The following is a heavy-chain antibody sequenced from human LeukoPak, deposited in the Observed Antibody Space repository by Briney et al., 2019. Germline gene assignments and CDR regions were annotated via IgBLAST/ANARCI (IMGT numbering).Heavy chain of an antibody. V-gene: IGHV3-48*04. CDR1: GFTFSSYS. CDR2: ISSSGSTI. CDR3: ARVDPWNHDY. D-gene: IGHD1-1*01. J-gene: IGHJ4*02. Sequence: GGSLRLSCAASGFTFSSYSMNWVRQAPGKGLEWVSYISSSGSTIYYADSVKGRFTISRDNAKNSLYLQMNSLRAEDTAVYYCARVDPWNHDYWGQGTLVTVSS.